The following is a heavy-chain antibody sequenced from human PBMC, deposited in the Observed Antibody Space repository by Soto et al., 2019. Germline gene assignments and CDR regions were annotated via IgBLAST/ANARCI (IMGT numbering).Heavy chain of an antibody. CDR3: ARILGYCSSTSCPSVDY. CDR2: INPNSGGT. J-gene: IGHJ4*02. CDR1: GYTFTGYY. D-gene: IGHD2-2*01. Sequence: ASVKVSCKASGYTFTGYYMHWVRQAPGQGLEWMGWINPNSGGTNYAQKFQGRVTMTRDTSISTAYMELSRLRSDDTAVYYCARILGYCSSTSCPSVDYWGQGILVTVSS. V-gene: IGHV1-2*02.